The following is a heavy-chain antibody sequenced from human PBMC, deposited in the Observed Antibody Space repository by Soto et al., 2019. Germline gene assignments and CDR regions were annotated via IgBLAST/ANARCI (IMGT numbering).Heavy chain of an antibody. D-gene: IGHD4-17*01. Sequence: QVQLQESGPGLVKPSETLSLTCTVSGGSISSYYWSWIRQPPGKGLEWIGYIYYSGSTNYNPSLKSRVTKSVDTSKNQFSLKLSSVTAADTAVYYCARDAHYVGRGWFDPWGQGTLVTVSS. V-gene: IGHV4-59*08. J-gene: IGHJ5*02. CDR2: IYYSGST. CDR3: ARDAHYVGRGWFDP. CDR1: GGSISSYY.